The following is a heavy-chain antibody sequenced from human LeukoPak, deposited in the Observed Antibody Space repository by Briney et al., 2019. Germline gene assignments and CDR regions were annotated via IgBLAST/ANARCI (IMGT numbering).Heavy chain of an antibody. J-gene: IGHJ6*03. CDR2: MNPNSGNT. D-gene: IGHD4-23*01. CDR1: GYTFTSYD. CDR3: ARGRSYYGGNSYYYYYYMAV. V-gene: IGHV1-8*01. Sequence: ASVKVSCKASGYTFTSYDINWVRQATGQALEWMGWMNPNSGNTGNAQKFQGRVTMTRNTSISTAYMELSSLRSEDTAVYYCARGRSYYGGNSYYYYYYMAVWGKGTTVTVSS.